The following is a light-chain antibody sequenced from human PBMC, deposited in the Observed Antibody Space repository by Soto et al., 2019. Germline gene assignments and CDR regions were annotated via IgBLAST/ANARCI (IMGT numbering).Light chain of an antibody. CDR3: QQRYNWAIT. CDR2: DTS. V-gene: IGKV3-11*01. J-gene: IGKJ5*01. CDR1: QSVGSY. Sequence: EIVLTQSPATLSLSPGERATLSCRASQSVGSYLAWYQQKPGQAPRLLIYDTSNRATGIPARFSGSGSGTDFTLTISSLEPEDFAVYYCQQRYNWAITFGQGTRLEIK.